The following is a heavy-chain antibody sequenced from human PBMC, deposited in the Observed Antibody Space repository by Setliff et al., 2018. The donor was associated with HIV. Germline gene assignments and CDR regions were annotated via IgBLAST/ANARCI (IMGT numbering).Heavy chain of an antibody. CDR1: GGSISSGSYY. D-gene: IGHD3-10*01. V-gene: IGHV4-61*09. CDR2: IYTSGST. Sequence: PSETLSLTCTVSGGSISSGSYYWSWIRQPAGKGLEWTGHIYTSGSTNYNPSLKSRVTISVDTSKNQFSLKLSSVIAADTAVYYCARNRVPSSLWGQGTLVTVSS. CDR3: ARNRVPSSL. J-gene: IGHJ4*02.